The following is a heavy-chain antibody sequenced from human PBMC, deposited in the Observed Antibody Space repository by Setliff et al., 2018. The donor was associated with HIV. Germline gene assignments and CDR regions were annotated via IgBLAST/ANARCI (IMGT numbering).Heavy chain of an antibody. D-gene: IGHD1-26*01. Sequence: GASAKVSCKASGYTFTRYFMHCVRQAPGQGLEWLGMINPSGGSTWYAQKFQGRVTMTGDTSTNTLYMELSSLRSEDTAVYYCARGWEGGMDYWGQGTLVTVSS. J-gene: IGHJ4*02. CDR1: GYTFTRYF. CDR2: INPSGGST. V-gene: IGHV1-46*01. CDR3: ARGWEGGMDY.